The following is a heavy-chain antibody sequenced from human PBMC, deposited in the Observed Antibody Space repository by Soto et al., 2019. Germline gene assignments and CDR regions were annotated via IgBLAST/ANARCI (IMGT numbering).Heavy chain of an antibody. CDR3: ARGGRFALRFNFSWFDY. J-gene: IGHJ4*02. V-gene: IGHV4-34*01. Sequence: SSETLSLTCAVYGGSFSGYYWSWIRQPPGKGLEWIGEINHSGSTNYNPSLKSRVTISVDTSKNQFSLKLSSVTAADTAVYYCARGGRFALRFNFSWFDYWGQGTLVTVSS. CDR2: INHSGST. CDR1: GGSFSGYY. D-gene: IGHD3-3*01.